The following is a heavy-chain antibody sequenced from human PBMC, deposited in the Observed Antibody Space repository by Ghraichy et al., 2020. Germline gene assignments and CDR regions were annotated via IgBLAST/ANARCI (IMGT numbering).Heavy chain of an antibody. V-gene: IGHV3-11*01. CDR2: ISSIGSTI. CDR1: GFTLSDYY. CDR3: ARDDVVVTPYYYYYGMDV. Sequence: GGSLRLSCAASGFTLSDYYMSWIRQAPGKGLEWVSYISSIGSTIYYADSVKGRFTISRDHDKNSLYLQMTSLRAEDTAVYYCARDDVVVTPYYYYYGMDVWGQGTTVTVSS. D-gene: IGHD2-21*02. J-gene: IGHJ6*02.